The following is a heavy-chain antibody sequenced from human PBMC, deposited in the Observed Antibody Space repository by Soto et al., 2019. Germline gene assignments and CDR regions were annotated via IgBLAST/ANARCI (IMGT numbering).Heavy chain of an antibody. Sequence: SVKVSCKASGGMFYSSAINWVRQAPGQGLEWMGGIVPMNGSPKYAQEFLGRVTISADASATTAYMDLSGLKSEDTAVYYCSFAPHWTYQLTRYWARGTQVTVSS. D-gene: IGHD2-2*01. CDR1: GGMFYSSA. V-gene: IGHV1-69*13. CDR2: IVPMNGSP. J-gene: IGHJ4*02. CDR3: SFAPHWTYQLTRY.